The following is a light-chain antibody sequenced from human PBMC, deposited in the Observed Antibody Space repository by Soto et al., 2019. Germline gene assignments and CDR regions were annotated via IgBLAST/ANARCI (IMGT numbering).Light chain of an antibody. CDR2: KAS. J-gene: IGKJ1*01. CDR1: QRISTW. Sequence: DIQMTQSPSTLSASVGDRVTITCRASQRISTWLAWYQQKPGKAPKLLIYKASTLESGVPSRFTGRGSGTEFTLTISSLQPDDFATYYCQQYNSYSSFGQGTKVEIK. V-gene: IGKV1-5*03. CDR3: QQYNSYSS.